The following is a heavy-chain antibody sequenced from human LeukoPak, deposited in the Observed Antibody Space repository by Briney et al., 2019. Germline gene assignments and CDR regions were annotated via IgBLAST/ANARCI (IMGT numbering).Heavy chain of an antibody. CDR1: GYTFTSYD. V-gene: IGHV1-8*01. Sequence: ASVKVSCKASGYTFTSYDINWVRQATGQGLERMGWMNPNSGNTGYAQKFQGRVTMTRNTSISTAYMELSSLRSEDTAAYYCATLSPIGIAAAGTVDYWGQGTLVTVSS. J-gene: IGHJ4*02. CDR2: MNPNSGNT. CDR3: ATLSPIGIAAAGTVDY. D-gene: IGHD6-13*01.